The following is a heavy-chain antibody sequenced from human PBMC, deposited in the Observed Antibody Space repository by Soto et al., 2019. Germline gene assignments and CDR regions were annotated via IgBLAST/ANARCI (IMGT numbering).Heavy chain of an antibody. J-gene: IGHJ1*01. CDR2: ISSSGSTI. Sequence: PGGSLRLSCAASGFTFSDYYMSWIRQAPGKGLEWVSYISSSGSTIYYADSVKGRFTISRDNAKNSLYLQMNSLRAEDTAVYYCARGDPYSSSWYVRVFQHWGQGTLVTVSS. D-gene: IGHD6-13*01. V-gene: IGHV3-11*01. CDR3: ARGDPYSSSWYVRVFQH. CDR1: GFTFSDYY.